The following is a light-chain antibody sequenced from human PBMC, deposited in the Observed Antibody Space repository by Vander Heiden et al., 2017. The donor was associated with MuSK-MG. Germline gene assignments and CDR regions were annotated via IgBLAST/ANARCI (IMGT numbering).Light chain of an antibody. V-gene: IGKV3-11*01. J-gene: IGKJ2*01. CDR2: DAS. CDR3: QQRSTWLYT. CDR1: HSVSSN. Sequence: EIVLTHSPATLSLSPGERATLSCMASHSVSSNLACYQQKPVQAPRLLIYDASNRATRIPARFPGSRSGTDFTLTVSSLEPEDFAVYSCQQRSTWLYTFGQGTKLEIK.